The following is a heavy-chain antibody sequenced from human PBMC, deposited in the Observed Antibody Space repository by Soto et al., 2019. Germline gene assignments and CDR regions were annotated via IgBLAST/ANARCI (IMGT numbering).Heavy chain of an antibody. V-gene: IGHV4-4*07. CDR1: GGSISSYY. CDR2: IYTSGST. D-gene: IGHD6-13*01. CDR3: ARVEVSSSRWGYYYYYGMDV. J-gene: IGHJ6*02. Sequence: PSETLSLTCTVSGGSISSYYWSWIRQPAGKGLEWIGRIYTSGSTNYNPSLKSRVTMSVDTSKNQFSLKLGSVTAADTAVYYCARVEVSSSRWGYYYYYGMDVWGQGTTVTVSS.